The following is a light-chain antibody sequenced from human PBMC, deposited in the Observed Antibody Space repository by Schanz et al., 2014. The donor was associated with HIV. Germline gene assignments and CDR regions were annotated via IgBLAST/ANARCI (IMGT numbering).Light chain of an antibody. CDR3: SSFAGSNIPWV. CDR2: DVT. Sequence: QSALTQPPSASGSPGQSVTISCIGTSSDIGGYNYVSWYQQHPGKAPKLMIYDVTNRPSGVSNRFSGSKSGTSASLTVSGLQPEDEADYYCSSFAGSNIPWVFGGGTKVTVL. CDR1: SSDIGGYNY. V-gene: IGLV2-8*01. J-gene: IGLJ3*02.